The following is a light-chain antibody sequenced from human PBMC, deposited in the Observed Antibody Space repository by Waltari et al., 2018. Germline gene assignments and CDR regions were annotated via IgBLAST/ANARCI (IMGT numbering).Light chain of an antibody. CDR1: QDVRNW. J-gene: IGKJ1*01. CDR3: QEYSSYQ. CDR2: KAS. Sequence: DIQMTQSPFTLSASVGDRVSITCRASQDVRNWLAWYQQKPGRAPNLLISKASTLQDGVPSRFSGSGSGTEFTLTISSLQADDVATYYCQEYSSYQFGQGTKVEIK. V-gene: IGKV1-5*03.